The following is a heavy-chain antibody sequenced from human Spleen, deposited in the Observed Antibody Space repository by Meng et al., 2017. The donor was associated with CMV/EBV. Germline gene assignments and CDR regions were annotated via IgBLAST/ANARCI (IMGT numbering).Heavy chain of an antibody. CDR2: IYNSGST. V-gene: IGHV4-30-4*01. CDR1: GGSISSSNYY. CDR3: ARGQKGYFDL. Sequence: QVQLQQWGAGLLKPSQTLSLTCTVSGGSISSSNYYWSWIRQPPGKGLEWSGHIYNSGSTYYNPSLKSRITISVDTSKNQFSLKLSSVTAADTAVYYCARGQKGYFDLWGRGALVTASS. J-gene: IGHJ2*01.